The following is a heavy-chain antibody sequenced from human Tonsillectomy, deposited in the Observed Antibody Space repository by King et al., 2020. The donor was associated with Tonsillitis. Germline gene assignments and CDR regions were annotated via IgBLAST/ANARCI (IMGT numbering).Heavy chain of an antibody. J-gene: IGHJ3*02. D-gene: IGHD4-23*01. CDR2: ISDDGSNK. CDR1: GFTFSSYV. CDR3: ARERWGAFDI. Sequence: VQLVESGGGVVQPGRSLRLSCAASGFTFSSYVMHWVRQAPGKGLEGVAVISDDGSNKYYADSVKGRFTISRDNSKNTLYLQMNSLRAEDTAVYYCARERWGAFDIWGQGTMVTVSS. V-gene: IGHV3-30-3*01.